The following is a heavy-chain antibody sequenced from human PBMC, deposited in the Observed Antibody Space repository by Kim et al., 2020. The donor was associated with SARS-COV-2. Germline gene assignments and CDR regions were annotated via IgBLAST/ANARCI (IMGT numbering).Heavy chain of an antibody. D-gene: IGHD3-10*01. V-gene: IGHV4-39*07. CDR1: GGSISSSSYY. Sequence: SETLSLTCTVSGGSISSSSYYWGWIRQPPGKGLEWIGSIYYSGSTYYNPSLKSRVTISVDTSKNQFSLKLSSVTAADTAVYYCARDESWGVRGEFDPWGQGTLVTVSS. CDR2: IYYSGST. J-gene: IGHJ5*02. CDR3: ARDESWGVRGEFDP.